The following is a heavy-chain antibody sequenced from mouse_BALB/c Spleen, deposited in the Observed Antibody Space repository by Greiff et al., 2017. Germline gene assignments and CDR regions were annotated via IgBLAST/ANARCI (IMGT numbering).Heavy chain of an antibody. V-gene: IGHV5-12-2*01. D-gene: IGHD2-1*01. Sequence: DVMLVESGGGLVQPGGSLKLSCAASGFTFSSYTMSWVRQTPEKRLEWVAYISNGGGSTYYPDTVKGRFTISRDNAKNTLYLQMSSLKSEDTAMYYCARHIYYGNLSYAMDYWGQGTSVTVSS. CDR2: ISNGGGST. J-gene: IGHJ4*01. CDR1: GFTFSSYT. CDR3: ARHIYYGNLSYAMDY.